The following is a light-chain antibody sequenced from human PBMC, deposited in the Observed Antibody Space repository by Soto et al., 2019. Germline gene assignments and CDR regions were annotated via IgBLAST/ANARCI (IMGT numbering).Light chain of an antibody. CDR1: QTVSITY. J-gene: IGKJ5*01. Sequence: GERARLCCMASQTVSITYLTWYQQKPGQAPRLLIFGASKRATGIPDRFSGSGSGRDFTLTISGLEPEDFAVYYCQQYGSSPLISFGQGTRLEIK. CDR3: QQYGSSPLIS. V-gene: IGKV3-20*01. CDR2: GAS.